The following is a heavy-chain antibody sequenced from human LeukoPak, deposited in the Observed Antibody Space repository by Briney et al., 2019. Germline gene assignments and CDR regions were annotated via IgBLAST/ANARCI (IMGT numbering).Heavy chain of an antibody. CDR2: IFYSGST. J-gene: IGHJ2*01. CDR3: ARNTSPGGYFDL. Sequence: SETLSLTCTVSGGSISTSSHYWGWVRQPPGKGLEWIGNIFYSGSTYYSPSLKSRVTISLDTSRNQFSLKLNSVTAADTAVYYCARNTSPGGYFDLWGRGTLVTVSS. V-gene: IGHV4-39*07. D-gene: IGHD1-14*01. CDR1: GGSISTSSHY.